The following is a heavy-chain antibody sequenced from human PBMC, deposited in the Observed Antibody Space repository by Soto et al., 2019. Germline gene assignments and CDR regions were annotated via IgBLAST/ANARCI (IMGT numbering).Heavy chain of an antibody. CDR2: FIPIFVSA. J-gene: IGHJ4*02. CDR1: GGTVSSYA. D-gene: IGHD3-10*01. V-gene: IGHV1-69*01. Sequence: QLHLVQSGAEVKKAGSSVKVSCKASGGTVSSYAITWVRQAPGKGLEWMGVFIPIFVSAHYAPKFQGRITITADESTSTAYMELSGLTSEDTAFYYCARYVSSDTTGFRGYDLWGQGTQVTVSS. CDR3: ARYVSSDTTGFRGYDL.